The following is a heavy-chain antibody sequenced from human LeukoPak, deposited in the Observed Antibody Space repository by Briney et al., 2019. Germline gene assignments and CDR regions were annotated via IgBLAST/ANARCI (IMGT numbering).Heavy chain of an antibody. CDR1: GVSISIYY. V-gene: IGHV4-59*01. CDR2: IYNSGST. CDR3: VRDRELTY. Sequence: SETLSLTCTVSGVSISIYYWSWIRQPPGKGLEWIGYIYNSGSTNYNPSLRSRVTISVDTSKNQFSLKLNSVTAADTAVYYCVRDRELTYWSQGTLVTVSS. D-gene: IGHD1-26*01. J-gene: IGHJ4*02.